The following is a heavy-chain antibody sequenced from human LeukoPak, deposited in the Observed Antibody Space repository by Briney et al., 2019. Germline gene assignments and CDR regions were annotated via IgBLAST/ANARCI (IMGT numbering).Heavy chain of an antibody. D-gene: IGHD5-18*01. V-gene: IGHV3-9*03. Sequence: GRSLRLSCAASGFTFDDYAMHWVRQAPGKGLEWVSGISWNSGGIGYADFVKGRFTISRDNAKNSPYLQMNSLRAEDMALYFCAKDIGYSYGYGLDYWGQGTLVTVSS. CDR1: GFTFDDYA. CDR2: ISWNSGGI. J-gene: IGHJ4*02. CDR3: AKDIGYSYGYGLDY.